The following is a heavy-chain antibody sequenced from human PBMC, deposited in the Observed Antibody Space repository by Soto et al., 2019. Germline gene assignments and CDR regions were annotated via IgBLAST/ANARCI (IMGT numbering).Heavy chain of an antibody. CDR2: IIPIFGTA. V-gene: IGHV1-69*12. Sequence: QVQLVQSGAEVKKPGSSVKVSCKASGGTFSRYAISWVRQAPGQGLEWMGGIIPIFGTANYAQKFQGRVTITADESTSQAYMELSSLRSEDTAVYYCARQGAALRDYYYGMDVWGQGTTVTVSS. J-gene: IGHJ6*02. CDR1: GGTFSRYA. D-gene: IGHD6-25*01. CDR3: ARQGAALRDYYYGMDV.